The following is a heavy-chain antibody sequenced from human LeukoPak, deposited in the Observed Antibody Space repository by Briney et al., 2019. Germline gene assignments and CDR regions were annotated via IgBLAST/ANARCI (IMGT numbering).Heavy chain of an antibody. J-gene: IGHJ5*02. CDR2: IYYTGST. D-gene: IGHD3-22*01. Sequence: PSDTLSLTCTVSGGSISISSSYWRWIRQPPAKGLHRISTIYYTGSTNYNPSLNTRVNISLDTSRNQFSLRLTSVTAADTADYSCAKYGLSYYYTPGDFSWGQGTLVTVSS. CDR3: AKYGLSYYYTPGDFS. CDR1: GGSISISSSY. V-gene: IGHV4-39*01.